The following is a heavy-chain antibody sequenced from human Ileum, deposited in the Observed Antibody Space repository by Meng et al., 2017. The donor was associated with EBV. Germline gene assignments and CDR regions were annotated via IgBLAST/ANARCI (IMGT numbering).Heavy chain of an antibody. CDR2: ISYDGSNK. CDR1: GFTFSSYG. J-gene: IGHJ4*02. V-gene: IGHV3-30*18. D-gene: IGHD3-10*01. CDR3: AKDQNYDGSGSYYNS. Sequence: VQRVESGGGVVQPGRSLRLSCPASGFTFSSYGIHWVRQAPGKGLEWVAVISYDGSNKYYADSVKGRFTISRDNSKNTLYLQMNSLSAEDTAIYYCAKDQNYDGSGSYYNSWGQGTLVTVSS.